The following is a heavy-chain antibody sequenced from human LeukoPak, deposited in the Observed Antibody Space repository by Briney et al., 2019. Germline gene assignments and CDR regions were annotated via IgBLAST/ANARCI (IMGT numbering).Heavy chain of an antibody. Sequence: APVKASCKASGYTFTSYYMHWVRQAPGQGLEWMGIINPSGGSTSYAQKFQGRVTMTRDTSTSTVYMELSGLRSEDTAVYYCARERRGYSGYDSPYCGGDCYSWWFDPWGQGTLVTVSS. CDR2: INPSGGST. CDR1: GYTFTSYY. J-gene: IGHJ5*02. CDR3: ARERRGYSGYDSPYCGGDCYSWWFDP. D-gene: IGHD2-21*01. V-gene: IGHV1-46*01.